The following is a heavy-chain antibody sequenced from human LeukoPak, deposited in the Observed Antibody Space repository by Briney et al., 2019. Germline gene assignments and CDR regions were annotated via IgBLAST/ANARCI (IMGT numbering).Heavy chain of an antibody. Sequence: ASVKVSCKASGYTFTSYDINWVRQATGQGLEWMGWMNPNSGNTGYAQKFQGRVTMTRNTSISTAYMELSSLRSDDTAVYYCARRDRTGAGIDYWGQGTLVTVSS. CDR2: MNPNSGNT. D-gene: IGHD6-13*01. CDR3: ARRDRTGAGIDY. CDR1: GYTFTSYD. J-gene: IGHJ4*02. V-gene: IGHV1-8*01.